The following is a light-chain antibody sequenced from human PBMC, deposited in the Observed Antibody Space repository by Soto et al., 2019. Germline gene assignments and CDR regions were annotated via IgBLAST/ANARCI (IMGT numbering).Light chain of an antibody. CDR1: QSVSSGY. J-gene: IGKJ5*01. CDR2: DAS. Sequence: DIVLTQSPGTLYLSPGERATLSCRASQSVSSGYLAWYQHKPGQAPRLLIYDASNRATGVPARFSGSGSGTDFTLTISSLEPEDFAVYYCQQRYRWPPITFGQGTRLEIK. V-gene: IGKV3-11*01. CDR3: QQRYRWPPIT.